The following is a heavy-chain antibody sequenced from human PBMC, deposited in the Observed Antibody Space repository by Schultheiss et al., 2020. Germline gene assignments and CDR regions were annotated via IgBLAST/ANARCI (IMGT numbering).Heavy chain of an antibody. CDR3: ASKGPFTIFGVVTIYGMDV. CDR1: GGSISSSNW. J-gene: IGHJ6*02. V-gene: IGHV4-4*02. CDR2: IYHSGST. Sequence: SATLSLTCAVSGGSISSSNWWSWVRQPPGKGLEWIGEIYHSGSTNYNPSLKSRVTISVDKSKNQFSLKLSSVTAADTAVYYCASKGPFTIFGVVTIYGMDVWGQGTTVTVSS. D-gene: IGHD3-3*01.